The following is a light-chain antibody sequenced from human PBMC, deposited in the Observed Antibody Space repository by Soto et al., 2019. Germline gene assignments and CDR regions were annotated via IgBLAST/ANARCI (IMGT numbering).Light chain of an antibody. CDR2: GAS. CDR3: QQYNNWPPLP. V-gene: IGKV3-15*01. J-gene: IGKJ4*01. Sequence: EIVLTHSRVAVSVCPLEKSTLSCRASQSVSRNLACYQQNPGQAPRLLIYGASTRATGIPARFSGSGYGTEFTLTISSLQSEDFAVYYCQQYNNWPPLPFGGGTKVDIK. CDR1: QSVSRN.